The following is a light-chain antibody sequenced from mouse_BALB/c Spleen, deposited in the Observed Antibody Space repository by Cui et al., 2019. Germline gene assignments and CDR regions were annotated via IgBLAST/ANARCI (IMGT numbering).Light chain of an antibody. Sequence: NIVLTQSPASLAVSLGQRATISCIASESVDSYGDSFMHWYQQKPGQPPKLLIYLASNLESGVPARFSGSGSRTDFTLTIDPVEADDAATYYCQQNNEDPWTFGGGTKLEIK. CDR2: LAS. CDR1: ESVDSYGDSF. CDR3: QQNNEDPWT. V-gene: IGKV3-10*01. J-gene: IGKJ1*01.